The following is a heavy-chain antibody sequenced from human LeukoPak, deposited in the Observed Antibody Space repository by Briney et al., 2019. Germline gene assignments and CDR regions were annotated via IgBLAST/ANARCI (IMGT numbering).Heavy chain of an antibody. J-gene: IGHJ5*02. D-gene: IGHD6-13*01. CDR2: IYYSGST. CDR1: GGSISSYY. V-gene: IGHV4-59*01. Sequence: SETLSLTCTASGGSISSYYWSWIRQPPGKGLEWIGYIYYSGSTNYNPSLKSRVTISVDTSKNQFSLKLSSVTAADTAVYYCARERGIAAAPLRGSWFDPWGQGTLVTVSS. CDR3: ARERGIAAAPLRGSWFDP.